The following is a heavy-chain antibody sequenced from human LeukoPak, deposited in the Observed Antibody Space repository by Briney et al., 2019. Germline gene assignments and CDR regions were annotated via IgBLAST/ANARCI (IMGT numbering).Heavy chain of an antibody. J-gene: IGHJ4*02. V-gene: IGHV4-59*01. D-gene: IGHD6-6*01. CDR2: IHYSGST. CDR3: ARDYSSSYYFDT. CDR1: GGSIFSYY. Sequence: SETLSLTCTVSGGSIFSYYWSWIRQPPGKGLEWIGYIHYSGSTNYNPSLKSRVTISEDTSKNQFSLKLTSVTAADTAVYYCARDYSSSYYFDTWGQGTLVTVSS.